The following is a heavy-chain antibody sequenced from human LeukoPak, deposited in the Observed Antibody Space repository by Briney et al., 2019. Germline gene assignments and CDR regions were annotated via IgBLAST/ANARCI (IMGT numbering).Heavy chain of an antibody. CDR3: AKDIHGRAVAGTWDY. CDR2: ISWNSGSI. Sequence: GGSLRLSCAASGFTFDDYAMHWVRQAPGKGLEWVSGISWNSGSIGYADSVKGRFTISRDNAKNSLYLQMNSLRAEDTALYYCAKDIHGRAVAGTWDYWGQGTLVTVSS. J-gene: IGHJ4*02. D-gene: IGHD6-19*01. V-gene: IGHV3-9*01. CDR1: GFTFDDYA.